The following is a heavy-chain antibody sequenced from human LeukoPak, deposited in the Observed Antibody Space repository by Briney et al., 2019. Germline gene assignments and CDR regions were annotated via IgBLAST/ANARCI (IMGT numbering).Heavy chain of an antibody. CDR2: INSDGSST. Sequence: PGGPLRLSCAASGFTFSSYWMHWVRQAPGKGLVWVSRINSDGSSTSYADSVKGRFTISRDNAKNTLYLQMNSLRAEDTAVYYCARGTGYSSGWYNWFDPWGQGTLVTVSS. CDR3: ARGTGYSSGWYNWFDP. J-gene: IGHJ5*02. D-gene: IGHD6-19*01. CDR1: GFTFSSYW. V-gene: IGHV3-74*01.